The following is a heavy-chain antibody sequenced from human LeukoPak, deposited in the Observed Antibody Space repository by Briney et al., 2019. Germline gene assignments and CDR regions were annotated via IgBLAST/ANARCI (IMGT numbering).Heavy chain of an antibody. CDR3: ARDEGGRLQWHY. D-gene: IGHD4-11*01. Sequence: SETLSLTCTVSGGSLSSYYWTCIRQPPGKGLEWIGYIYYSGRTNYNPSLKRRVTISVDTSKNQFSLRLTSVTAADTAVYYCARDEGGRLQWHYWGQGTLVTVSS. CDR1: GGSLSSYY. J-gene: IGHJ4*02. V-gene: IGHV4-59*01. CDR2: IYYSGRT.